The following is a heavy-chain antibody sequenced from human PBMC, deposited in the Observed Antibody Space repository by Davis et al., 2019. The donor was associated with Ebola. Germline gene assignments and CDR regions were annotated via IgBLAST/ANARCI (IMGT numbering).Heavy chain of an antibody. Sequence: GESLKISCAASGFTFSNSWMSWVRQGPGEGLVWVSHINRDGTTTNYADSVKGRFTISRDNSKNTLYLQMNSLRAEDTAVYYCARDGTYEFWSGYYNDYFDYWGQGTLVTVSS. V-gene: IGHV3-74*01. D-gene: IGHD3-3*01. J-gene: IGHJ4*02. CDR1: GFTFSNSW. CDR3: ARDGTYEFWSGYYNDYFDY. CDR2: INRDGTTT.